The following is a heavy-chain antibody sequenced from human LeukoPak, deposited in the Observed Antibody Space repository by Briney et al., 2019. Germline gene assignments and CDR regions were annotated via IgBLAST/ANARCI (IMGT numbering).Heavy chain of an antibody. CDR1: GGSISNNY. CDR3: ARGKIVTMYYFDY. CDR2: IYYTGST. V-gene: IGHV4-59*01. Sequence: SETLSPTCTVSGGSISNNYWSWIRQPPGKGLEWIGYIYYTGSTNYNPSLKSRVTISLDTSKNQFSLKLSSVTAADTAVYYCARGKIVTMYYFDYWGQGTLVTVPS. J-gene: IGHJ4*02. D-gene: IGHD2/OR15-2a*01.